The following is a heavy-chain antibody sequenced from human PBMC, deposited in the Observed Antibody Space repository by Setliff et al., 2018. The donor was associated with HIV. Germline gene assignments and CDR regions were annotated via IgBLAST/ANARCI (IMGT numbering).Heavy chain of an antibody. Sequence: LRLSCAASGFTFSSFAMTWVRQAPGKGLEWVSIIYTDDSNTYYAESVKGRFTISRDNSKNTLYLQMNSRRAEDTAVYYCAKHFLLWSNAFHIWGQGTMVTVSS. CDR3: AKHFLLWSNAFHI. J-gene: IGHJ3*02. V-gene: IGHV3-23*03. CDR1: GFTFSSFA. D-gene: IGHD2-21*01. CDR2: IYTDDSNT.